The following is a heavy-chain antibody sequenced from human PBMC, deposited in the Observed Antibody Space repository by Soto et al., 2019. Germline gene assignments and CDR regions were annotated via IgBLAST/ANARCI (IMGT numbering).Heavy chain of an antibody. V-gene: IGHV3-33*01. CDR3: ARDQGGAPFDS. Sequence: QVQLVESGGGVVQPGRSLRLSCAASGFTFSASGMHWVRQAPGKGLEWVAVIWSRGRNRDYSDFVMGRFTISRDDSMNMLYLQMNSLRAEDTAVYYCARDQGGAPFDSWGQGTLVTVSS. D-gene: IGHD2-15*01. CDR2: IWSRGRNR. J-gene: IGHJ4*02. CDR1: GFTFSASG.